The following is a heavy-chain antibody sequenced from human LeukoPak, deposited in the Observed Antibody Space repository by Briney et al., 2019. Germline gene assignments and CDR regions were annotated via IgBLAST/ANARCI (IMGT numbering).Heavy chain of an antibody. V-gene: IGHV7-4-1*02. CDR1: GYTFTSYA. CDR2: INTNTGNP. Sequence: ASVKVSCKAPGYTFTSYAMNWVRQAPGQGLEWMGWINTNTGNPTYAQGFTGRFVFSLDTSVSTAYLQISSLKAEDTAVYYCARELASNPRFYYGMDVWGQGTTVTVSS. J-gene: IGHJ6*02. CDR3: ARELASNPRFYYGMDV. D-gene: IGHD4-11*01.